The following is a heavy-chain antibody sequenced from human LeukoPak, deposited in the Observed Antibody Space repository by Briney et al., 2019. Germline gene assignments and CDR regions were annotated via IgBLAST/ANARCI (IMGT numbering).Heavy chain of an antibody. Sequence: ASVNVSCKASGYTFTSYGISWVRQAPGQGLEWMGWISAYSGDTNYAQKFQGRATMTTDTSTSTAYMELRSLSSDDTAVYYCARGFTPVVWGQGTTVTVSS. D-gene: IGHD3-10*01. CDR3: ARGFTPVV. V-gene: IGHV1-18*01. J-gene: IGHJ6*02. CDR2: ISAYSGDT. CDR1: GYTFTSYG.